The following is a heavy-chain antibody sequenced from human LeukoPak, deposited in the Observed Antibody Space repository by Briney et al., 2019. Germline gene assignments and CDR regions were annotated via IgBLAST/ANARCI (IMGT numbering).Heavy chain of an antibody. V-gene: IGHV3-23*01. D-gene: IGHD3-10*01. CDR3: AKGDYGSGLNYYYGMDA. Sequence: GASLRLSCAASGFTFSSYAMSWVRQAPGKGLEWVSAISGSGGSTYYADSVKGRFTISRDNSKNTLYLQMNSLRAEDTAVYYCAKGDYGSGLNYYYGMDAWGQGTTVTVSS. CDR1: GFTFSSYA. CDR2: ISGSGGST. J-gene: IGHJ6*02.